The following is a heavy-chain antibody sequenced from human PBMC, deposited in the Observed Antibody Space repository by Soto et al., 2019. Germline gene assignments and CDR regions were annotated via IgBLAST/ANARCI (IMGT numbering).Heavy chain of an antibody. CDR2: INPNSGGT. Sequence: ASVKVSCKASGYTFTRYYMHWVRQAPGQGLEWIGWINPNSGGTNYAQKFQGWVTMTRDTSISTAYMELSRLRSDDTAVYYCARDGGYCSSTSCYGGYYYGMDVRGQRTTVTVSS. J-gene: IGHJ6*02. D-gene: IGHD2-2*01. V-gene: IGHV1-2*04. CDR3: ARDGGYCSSTSCYGGYYYGMDV. CDR1: GYTFTRYY.